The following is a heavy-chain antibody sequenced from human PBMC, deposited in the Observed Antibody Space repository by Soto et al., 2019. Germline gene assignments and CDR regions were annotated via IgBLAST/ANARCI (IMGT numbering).Heavy chain of an antibody. CDR2: ISGSGGST. J-gene: IGHJ4*02. Sequence: QPGGSLRLSCAASGFTFSSYAMSWVRQAPGKGLEWVSTISGSGGSTYYADSVKGRFTISRDNSKNTLYLQMDSLRAEDAAVYYCAKHRMPGTTGEFDDYWGQGTLVTVSS. V-gene: IGHV3-23*01. CDR1: GFTFSSYA. D-gene: IGHD3-10*01. CDR3: AKHRMPGTTGEFDDY.